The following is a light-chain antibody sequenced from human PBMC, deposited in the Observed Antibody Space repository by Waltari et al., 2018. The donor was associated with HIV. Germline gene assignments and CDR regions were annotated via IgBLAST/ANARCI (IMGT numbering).Light chain of an antibody. CDR2: DVS. V-gene: IGLV2-14*03. CDR3: SSFTSGTTWV. Sequence: QSALTQPASVSGSPGQSLTISCTGTSSDIGGSDHVCWYQQHPGRAPKLKIYDVSNRPSGVSDRFSGSKSGNTASLTISGLQTEDEADYYCSSFTSGTTWVFGGGTKVTVL. CDR1: SSDIGGSDH. J-gene: IGLJ3*02.